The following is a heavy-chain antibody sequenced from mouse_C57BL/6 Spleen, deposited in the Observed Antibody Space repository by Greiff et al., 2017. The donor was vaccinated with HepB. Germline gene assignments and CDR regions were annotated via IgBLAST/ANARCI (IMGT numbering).Heavy chain of an antibody. CDR2: IYPGDGDT. D-gene: IGHD2-4*01. Sequence: VKLVESGPELVKPGASVKISCKASGYAFSSSWMNWVKQRPGKGLEWIGRIYPGDGDTNYNGKFKGKATLTADKSSSTAYMQLSSLTSEDSAVYFCVCPSYDYDGYFDVWGTGTTVTVSS. V-gene: IGHV1-82*01. CDR3: VCPSYDYDGYFDV. CDR1: GYAFSSSW. J-gene: IGHJ1*03.